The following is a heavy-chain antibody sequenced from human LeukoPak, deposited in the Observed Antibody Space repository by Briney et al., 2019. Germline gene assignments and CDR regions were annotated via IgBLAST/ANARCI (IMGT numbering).Heavy chain of an antibody. J-gene: IGHJ6*03. Sequence: SETLSLTCAVYGGSFSGYYWSWIRQPPGKGLEWIGAINHSGSTNYNPSLKSRVTISVDTSKNQFSLKLSSVTAADTAVDYCARVGYCSSTSCYEDMDVWGKGTTVTVSS. D-gene: IGHD2-2*01. CDR1: GGSFSGYY. CDR3: ARVGYCSSTSCYEDMDV. CDR2: INHSGST. V-gene: IGHV4-34*01.